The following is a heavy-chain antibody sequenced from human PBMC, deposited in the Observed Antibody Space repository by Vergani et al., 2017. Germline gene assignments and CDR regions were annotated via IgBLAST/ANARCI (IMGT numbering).Heavy chain of an antibody. J-gene: IGHJ4*02. CDR1: GGSMSGHY. V-gene: IGHV4-59*04. CDR2: VSHSGDT. CDR3: ARRSSSYYFDI. D-gene: IGHD2-2*01. Sequence: QVRVQESGPGLVKPSETLSLTCSVSGGSMSGHYWSWIRQPPGKELEWISSVSHSGDTYFNPSLKGRVSISMDTSKNYFFLTLSSGTAADTAMYYCARRSSSYYFDIWGQGVLITVSS.